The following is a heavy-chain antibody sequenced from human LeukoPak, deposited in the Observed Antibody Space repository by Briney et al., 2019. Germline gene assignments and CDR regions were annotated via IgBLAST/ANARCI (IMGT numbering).Heavy chain of an antibody. V-gene: IGHV3-33*06. D-gene: IGHD3-22*01. CDR1: GFTFSRYG. Sequence: GGPLRLSCAPSGFTFSRYGMHWVRQAPGKGLEWVAVIWYDGSNKYYADSVKGRFTISRDNSKNTLYLQMNSLRAEDTAVYYCAKASYYDSSGSYSFDYWGQGTLVTVSS. CDR2: IWYDGSNK. CDR3: AKASYYDSSGSYSFDY. J-gene: IGHJ4*02.